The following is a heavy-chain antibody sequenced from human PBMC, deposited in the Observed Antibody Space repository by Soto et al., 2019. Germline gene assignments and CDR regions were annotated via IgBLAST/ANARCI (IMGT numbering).Heavy chain of an antibody. CDR1: GFTFNSYW. Sequence: GGSLRLSCTASGFTFNSYWMGWVRQFPGKGLEWVANIKQDGSEKNYVDSVKGRFTISRDNAKKSLYLQMNSLRAEDTAVYYCARENYFDYWGQGTLVTVSS. J-gene: IGHJ4*02. CDR3: ARENYFDY. V-gene: IGHV3-7*04. CDR2: IKQDGSEK.